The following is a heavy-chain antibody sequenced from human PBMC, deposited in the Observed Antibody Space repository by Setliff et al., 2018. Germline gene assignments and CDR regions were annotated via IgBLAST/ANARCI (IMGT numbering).Heavy chain of an antibody. CDR3: AREVGTSTSNDAFDV. V-gene: IGHV4-30-4*08. D-gene: IGHD1-26*01. J-gene: IGHJ3*01. CDR1: GDSISSGDYF. CDR2: IYHSGSA. Sequence: NPSETLSLTCTVSGDSISSGDYFWSWIRQPPGKGLEWIAYIYHSGSAYYNPSLKSRVTMSVDTSKNQFSLHLTSVTAADTAVYYCAREVGTSTSNDAFDVWGQGMMVTVSS.